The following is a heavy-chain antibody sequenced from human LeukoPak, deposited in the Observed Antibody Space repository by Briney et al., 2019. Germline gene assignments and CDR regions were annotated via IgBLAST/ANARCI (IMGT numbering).Heavy chain of an antibody. Sequence: HPSETLSLTCTVSGGSISSYYWSWVRQAPGKGLEWVSVIYSGGSTYYADSVKGRFTISRDNSKNTLYLQMNSLRAEDTAVYYCRYFDWKDQNFDYWGQGTLVTVSS. J-gene: IGHJ4*02. CDR3: RYFDWKDQNFDY. D-gene: IGHD3-9*01. CDR1: GGSISSYY. CDR2: IYSGGST. V-gene: IGHV3-53*01.